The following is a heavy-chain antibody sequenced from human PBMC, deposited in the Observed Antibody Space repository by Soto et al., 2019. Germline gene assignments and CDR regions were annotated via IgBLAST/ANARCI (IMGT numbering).Heavy chain of an antibody. CDR3: ARDLGTMVRGVVVYYYAMDL. CDR2: INPAKGDT. CDR1: GYTFTSYA. Sequence: GASVKVSFKTSGYTFTSYALHWVRQAPGLWPEWMGWINPAKGDTKYSQKFQGRATFTRDTSASTVYMELSSLTSEDTAVHYCARDLGTMVRGVVVYYYAMDLWGQGTTVTVSS. V-gene: IGHV1-3*01. D-gene: IGHD3-10*01. J-gene: IGHJ6*02.